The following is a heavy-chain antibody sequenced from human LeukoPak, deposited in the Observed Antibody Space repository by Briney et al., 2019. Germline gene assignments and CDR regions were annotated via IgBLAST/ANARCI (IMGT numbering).Heavy chain of an antibody. J-gene: IGHJ4*02. D-gene: IGHD4-17*01. V-gene: IGHV3-48*02. CDR3: AFVPWTTVTTIDY. Sequence: QPGGSLRLSCAASGFTFSSYSMNWVRQAPGKGLEWVSYISSSSSTIYYADSVKGRFTISRDNAKNSLYLQMNSLRDEDTTVYYCAFVPWTTVTTIDYWGQGTLVTVSS. CDR2: ISSSSSTI. CDR1: GFTFSSYS.